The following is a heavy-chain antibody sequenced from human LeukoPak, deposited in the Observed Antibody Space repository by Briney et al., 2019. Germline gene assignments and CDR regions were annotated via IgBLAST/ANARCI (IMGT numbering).Heavy chain of an antibody. V-gene: IGHV4-30-4*01. CDR3: AREADYYDSSGYYYSPLYYFDY. CDR1: GGSISSGDYY. Sequence: PSETLSLTCTVSGGSISSGDYYWSRIRQPPGKGLEWIGYIYYSGSTYYNPSLKSRVTISVDTSKNQFSLKLSSVTAADTAVYYCAREADYYDSSGYYYSPLYYFDYWGQGTLVTVSS. D-gene: IGHD3-22*01. CDR2: IYYSGST. J-gene: IGHJ4*02.